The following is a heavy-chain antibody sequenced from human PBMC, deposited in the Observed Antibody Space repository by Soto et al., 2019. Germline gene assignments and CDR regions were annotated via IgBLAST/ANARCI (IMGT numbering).Heavy chain of an antibody. CDR2: IYPGDSDT. Sequence: GESLKISCKGSGYSFTSYWIGWVRQMPGKGLEWMGIIYPGDSDTRYSPSFQGQVTISADKSISTAYLQWSSLKASDTAMYYCARQMELLYVDVLLTPYYCDYWGQGTLVNVSS. J-gene: IGHJ4*02. CDR3: ARQMELLYVDVLLTPYYCDY. CDR1: GYSFTSYW. D-gene: IGHD3-9*01. V-gene: IGHV5-51*01.